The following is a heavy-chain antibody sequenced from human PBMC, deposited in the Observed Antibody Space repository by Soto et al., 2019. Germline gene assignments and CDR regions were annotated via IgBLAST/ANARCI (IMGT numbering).Heavy chain of an antibody. D-gene: IGHD3-16*02. V-gene: IGHV4-59*01. J-gene: IGHJ4*02. Sequence: SETLSLTCVGASFVPYYWGWIRQPPGKGLEWLGYIFSSEHFKYNPSLKSRLTISVDPSKNLVSLRLTSVTAADTAVYYCSREWGGYRFDRWGQGTLVT. CDR1: ASFVPYY. CDR2: IFSSEHF. CDR3: SREWGGYRFDR.